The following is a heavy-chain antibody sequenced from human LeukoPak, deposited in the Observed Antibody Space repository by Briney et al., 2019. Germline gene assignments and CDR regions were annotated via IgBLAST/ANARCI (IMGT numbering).Heavy chain of an antibody. CDR1: GYSFSNYA. D-gene: IGHD4-23*01. CDR3: ARAIRGKTVGYVYFDL. CDR2: INTNTGNP. Sequence: ASVKVSCKASGYSFSNYAMNWVRQAPGQGLEWMGWINTNTGNPTYAQGFTGRFVFSLDTSVSTAYLQISSLKAEDTAVYYCARAIRGKTVGYVYFDLWGRGTLVTVSS. J-gene: IGHJ2*01. V-gene: IGHV7-4-1*02.